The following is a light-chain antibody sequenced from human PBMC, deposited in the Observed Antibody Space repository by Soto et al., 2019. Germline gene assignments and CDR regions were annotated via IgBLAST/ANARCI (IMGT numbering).Light chain of an antibody. V-gene: IGLV1-40*01. CDR1: SSNIGAGYD. CDR3: QSYDSSLRTYV. Sequence: QPVLTQPPSVYGAPGQRVTISCTGSSSNIGAGYDVHWYQQLPGTAPKLLIYGNSNRPSGVPDRFSGSKSGTSASLAITGLQAEDEADYYCQSYDSSLRTYVFGTGTKVTVL. CDR2: GNS. J-gene: IGLJ1*01.